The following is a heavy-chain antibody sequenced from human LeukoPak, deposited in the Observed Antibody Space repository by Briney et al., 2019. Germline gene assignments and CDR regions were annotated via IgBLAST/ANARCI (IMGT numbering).Heavy chain of an antibody. CDR3: AKDVSACGGKCYSASFDY. V-gene: IGHV3-21*06. CDR1: GFTFSSYS. J-gene: IGHJ4*02. CDR2: ISSRSSYI. D-gene: IGHD2-21*01. Sequence: GGSLRLSCAASGFTFSSYSMNWVRQAPGKGLEWVSSISSRSSYIYYADSVKGRFTISRDDAKNSVYLQMNSLRAEDTALYYCAKDVSACGGKCYSASFDYWGQGTLVTVSS.